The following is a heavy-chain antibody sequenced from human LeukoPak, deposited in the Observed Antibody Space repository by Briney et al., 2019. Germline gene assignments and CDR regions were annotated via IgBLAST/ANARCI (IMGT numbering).Heavy chain of an antibody. J-gene: IGHJ4*02. Sequence: PTGGSLRLSCTASGFTFSNFWMGWVRQAPGKGLEWVSVISDSGGRTYYADSVKGRFTISRDNSKNTLHLQMNSLRAEDTAVYYCAKDLRPDILTGYQPDYYFDYWGQGTLVTVSS. D-gene: IGHD3-9*01. CDR3: AKDLRPDILTGYQPDYYFDY. CDR1: GFTFSNFW. V-gene: IGHV3-23*01. CDR2: ISDSGGRT.